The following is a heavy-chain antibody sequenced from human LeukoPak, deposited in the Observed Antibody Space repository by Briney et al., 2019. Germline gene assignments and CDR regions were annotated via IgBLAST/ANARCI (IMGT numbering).Heavy chain of an antibody. Sequence: SETLPLTCTVSGGSISSGNYYWSWSRQPAGKGLEWIERIYSSGSTTYNPSIKSRLTMSVYTAKNKFSRKLSDMAAADTAIYYCASEGRYYDSSGYEYFQHWGQGTLVTVSS. CDR3: ASEGRYYDSSGYEYFQH. CDR2: IYSSGST. J-gene: IGHJ1*01. CDR1: GGSISSGNYY. D-gene: IGHD3-22*01. V-gene: IGHV4-61*02.